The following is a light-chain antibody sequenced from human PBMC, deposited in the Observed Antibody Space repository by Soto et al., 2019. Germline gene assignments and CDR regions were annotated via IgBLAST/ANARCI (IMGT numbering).Light chain of an antibody. V-gene: IGKV3-20*01. J-gene: IGKJ3*01. CDR1: QSVGSRY. CDR3: HHYGTSPPFP. Sequence: EIVLTQSPGTLYLSPGERATLSCRAIQSVGSRYLAWYQQKAGQAPRLLIFGSSFRATGIPDRFSGSGSGTDFTLTISRLEPEDFAVYYCHHYGTSPPFPFGPGTKVDIK. CDR2: GSS.